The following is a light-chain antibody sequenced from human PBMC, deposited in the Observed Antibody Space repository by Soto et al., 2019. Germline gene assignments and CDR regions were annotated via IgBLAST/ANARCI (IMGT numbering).Light chain of an antibody. J-gene: IGKJ1*01. Sequence: DIQMTQSPSSLSASVGDRVAITCRASQTISSWLAWYQQKPGKAPKLLIYVASNLQSGVPSRFSGSGSGTEFTLTISSLQPDDFATYYCQHYNSYSEAFGQGTKVDI. V-gene: IGKV1-5*01. CDR3: QHYNSYSEA. CDR2: VAS. CDR1: QTISSW.